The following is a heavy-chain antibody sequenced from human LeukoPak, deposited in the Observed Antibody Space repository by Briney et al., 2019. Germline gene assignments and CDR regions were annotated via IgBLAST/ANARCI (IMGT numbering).Heavy chain of an antibody. D-gene: IGHD5-12*01. Sequence: PSETLSLTCTVSGGSISSYYWSWIRQPPGKGLEWIGYIYYSGSTNYNPSLKSRVTISVDTSKNQFSLKLSSVTAADTAVYYCASTPGPRGSGYFDYWGQGTLVTVSS. V-gene: IGHV4-59*08. J-gene: IGHJ4*02. CDR2: IYYSGST. CDR3: ASTPGPRGSGYFDY. CDR1: GGSISSYY.